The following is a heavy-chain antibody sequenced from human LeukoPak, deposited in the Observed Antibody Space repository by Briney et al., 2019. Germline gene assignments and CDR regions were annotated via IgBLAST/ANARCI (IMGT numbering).Heavy chain of an antibody. J-gene: IGHJ4*02. Sequence: GASVKVSCKASGYTFTGYYMHWVRQAPGQGLEWMGWINPNSGGTNYAQKFQGRVTMTRDTSISTAYMELSRLRSDDTAVYYCAREGDCSRTSCYFDYWGQGTLVPVSS. CDR2: INPNSGGT. D-gene: IGHD2-2*01. CDR3: AREGDCSRTSCYFDY. CDR1: GYTFTGYY. V-gene: IGHV1-2*02.